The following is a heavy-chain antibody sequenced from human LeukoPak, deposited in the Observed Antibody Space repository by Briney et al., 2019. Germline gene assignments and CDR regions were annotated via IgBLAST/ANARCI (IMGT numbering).Heavy chain of an antibody. V-gene: IGHV3-48*01. D-gene: IGHD2-15*01. Sequence: PGGSLRLSCAASGLTFSSYSMNWVRQAPGKGLEWVSYISSSSSTIYYADSVKGRFTISRDNAKNSLYLQMNSLRAEDTAVYYCAREVVSPVDYWGQGTLVTVSS. CDR2: ISSSSSTI. CDR3: AREVVSPVDY. J-gene: IGHJ4*02. CDR1: GLTFSSYS.